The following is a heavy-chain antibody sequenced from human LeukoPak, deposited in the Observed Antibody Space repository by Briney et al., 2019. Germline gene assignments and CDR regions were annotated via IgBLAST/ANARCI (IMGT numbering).Heavy chain of an antibody. D-gene: IGHD2-15*01. V-gene: IGHV1-46*01. J-gene: IGHJ6*03. CDR1: GYTFTSYY. Sequence: ASVKVSCKASGYTFTSYYMHWVRQAPGQGLEWMGIINPSGGSTSYAQKFQGRVTMTRDMSTSTVYMELSSLRSEDTAVYYCARGPVVAATLDHLYYYYYMDVWGKGTTVTVSS. CDR3: ARGPVVAATLDHLYYYYYMDV. CDR2: INPSGGST.